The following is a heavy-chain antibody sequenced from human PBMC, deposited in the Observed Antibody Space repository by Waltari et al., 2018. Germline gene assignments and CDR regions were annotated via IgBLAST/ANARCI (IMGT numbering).Heavy chain of an antibody. D-gene: IGHD2-15*01. CDR1: GFTFSSYW. J-gene: IGHJ2*01. CDR2: MKTDEIST. Sequence: EVQLVESGGGLVQPGGSLRLSCAASGFTFSSYWMHWVRQAPGKGLVWVSRMKTDEISTSYADSVKGRFTISRDNAKNTLYLQMNSLRAEDTAVYYCASSVANSGWYLDLWGRGTLVTVSS. V-gene: IGHV3-74*01. CDR3: ASSVANSGWYLDL.